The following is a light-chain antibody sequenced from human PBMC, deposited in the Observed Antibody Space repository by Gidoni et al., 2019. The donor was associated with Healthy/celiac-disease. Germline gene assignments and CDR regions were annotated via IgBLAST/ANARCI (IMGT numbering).Light chain of an antibody. Sequence: YSASTLQSRVPSRFCGGGSGTDFTLTISSLQPEDVSTYYCQKYSSGPPWTFGQGTQVEIK. CDR3: QKYSSGPPWT. J-gene: IGKJ1*01. V-gene: IGKV1-27*01. CDR2: SAS.